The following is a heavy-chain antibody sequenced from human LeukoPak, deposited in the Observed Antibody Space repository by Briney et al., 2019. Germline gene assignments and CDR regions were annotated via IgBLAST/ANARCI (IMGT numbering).Heavy chain of an antibody. Sequence: GGSLGLSWAGSGFTFSSYSMNWVRQAPGKGLEWVSSISSSSSYIYYADSLKGRFTISRDNAKNSLYLQMISLRAEDTAVYYCARDPWRYYDSRSYSYFDYWGQGTLVTVSS. CDR2: ISSSSSYI. CDR1: GFTFSSYS. V-gene: IGHV3-21*01. CDR3: ARDPWRYYDSRSYSYFDY. J-gene: IGHJ4*02. D-gene: IGHD3-22*01.